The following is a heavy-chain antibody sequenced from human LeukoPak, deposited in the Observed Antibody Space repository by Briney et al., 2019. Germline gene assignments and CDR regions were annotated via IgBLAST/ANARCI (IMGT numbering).Heavy chain of an antibody. V-gene: IGHV3-48*02. CDR2: ISSTSGTI. J-gene: IGHJ4*02. CDR3: ARPTSGFYKF. D-gene: IGHD3-10*01. CDR1: GFSISRYG. Sequence: KPGGSLRLSCAASGFSISRYGMSWVRQSLGKGLEWVSYISSTSGTIYYADSVKGRFTISRDNARNSLYLQMNSLRDEDTAVYYCARPTSGFYKFWGQGTLVTVSS.